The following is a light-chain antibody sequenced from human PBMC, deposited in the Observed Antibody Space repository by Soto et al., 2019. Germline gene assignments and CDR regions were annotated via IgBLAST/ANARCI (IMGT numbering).Light chain of an antibody. Sequence: DIRVTESPSTLSASVGDRVVITCRASQIITTWLAWYQQKPGKAPKLLIYDASSLESGVPSRFSGSGSGTEFTLTISRLQPDDFATYYCQQYHDYWTFGQGTKVDIK. CDR1: QIITTW. CDR3: QQYHDYWT. CDR2: DAS. J-gene: IGKJ1*01. V-gene: IGKV1-5*01.